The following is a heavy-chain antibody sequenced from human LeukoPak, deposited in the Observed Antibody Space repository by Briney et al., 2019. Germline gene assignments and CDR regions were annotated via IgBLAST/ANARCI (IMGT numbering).Heavy chain of an antibody. V-gene: IGHV3-30*02. CDR2: SPHDKNEV. J-gene: IGHJ4*02. Sequence: GGSLRLSCAASGFSFSAYGMHWVRQAAGTGLEWVAFSPHDKNEVSEADSVKGRFTISRDKSKNTLYLQMNNLTADDTALYFCARGGNYGDIDYWGQGTLVTVSS. D-gene: IGHD4-17*01. CDR1: GFSFSAYG. CDR3: ARGGNYGDIDY.